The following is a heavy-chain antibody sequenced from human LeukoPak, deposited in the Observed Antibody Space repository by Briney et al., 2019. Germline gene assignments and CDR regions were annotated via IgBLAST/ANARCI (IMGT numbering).Heavy chain of an antibody. V-gene: IGHV1-18*01. CDR2: ISAYNGNT. J-gene: IGHJ4*02. D-gene: IGHD3-22*01. Sequence: ASVTVSCKASGYTFTSYGISWVRQAPGQGLEWMGWISAYNGNTNYAQKLRGRVTMTTDTSTSTAYMELRSLRSDDTAVYYCARGRYYYDGSGYFDYWGQGTLVTVSS. CDR3: ARGRYYYDGSGYFDY. CDR1: GYTFTSYG.